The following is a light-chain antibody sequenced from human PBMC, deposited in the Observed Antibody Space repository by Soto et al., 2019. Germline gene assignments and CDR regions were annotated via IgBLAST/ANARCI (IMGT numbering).Light chain of an antibody. CDR2: AAS. J-gene: IGKJ4*01. CDR3: QQYDSVPLT. Sequence: DIQMTQSPSSLSASVGDRVTITCRASQGIRNYLAWYQQKPGKVPKLLIYAASTFHSGVPSRFSGSASGTDFTLTISTLQPEDVATYYCQQYDSVPLTFGGGTKVEIK. V-gene: IGKV1-27*01. CDR1: QGIRNY.